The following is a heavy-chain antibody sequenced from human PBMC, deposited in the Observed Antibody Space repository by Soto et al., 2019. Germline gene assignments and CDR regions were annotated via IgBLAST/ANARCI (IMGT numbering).Heavy chain of an antibody. CDR3: ARDAIDLVLKSTVNWFDH. J-gene: IGHJ5*02. V-gene: IGHV3-33*01. D-gene: IGHD2-21*01. CDR1: GFTFSSYA. Sequence: QVQLVESGGGLVQPGRSLRLSCAASGFTFSSYAMHWVRQAPGKGLEWVAVIWGGGSSTYYADSVKGRFTISRDNSKNTMYLQMNSMSGEDTAVYYGARDAIDLVLKSTVNWFDHWGQGTLVTVSS. CDR2: IWGGGSST.